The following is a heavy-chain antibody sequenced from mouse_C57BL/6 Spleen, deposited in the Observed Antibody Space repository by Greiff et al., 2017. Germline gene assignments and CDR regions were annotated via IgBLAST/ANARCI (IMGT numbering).Heavy chain of an antibody. CDR3: ARYYSNFLYYFDC. D-gene: IGHD2-5*01. V-gene: IGHV1-80*01. CDR1: GYAFSGYW. J-gene: IGHJ2*01. Sequence: QVQLQQSGAELVKPGASVKISCKASGYAFSGYWMNWVKQRPGKGLEWIGQIYPGDGDTNYNGKFKGKATLTADKSSSTAYMQLSSLTSEDSAVYFCARYYSNFLYYFDCRGQGTTLTVAS. CDR2: IYPGDGDT.